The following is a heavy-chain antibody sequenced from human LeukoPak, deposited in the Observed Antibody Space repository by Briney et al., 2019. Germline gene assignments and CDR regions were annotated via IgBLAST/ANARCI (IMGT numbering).Heavy chain of an antibody. CDR2: IYYSGST. CDR1: GFTFSRYW. J-gene: IGHJ6*03. Sequence: PGGSLRLSCAASGFTFSRYWMNWVRQAPGKGLEWIGSIYYSGSTYYNPSLKSRVTISVDTSKNQFSLKLSSVTAADTAVYYCARQSLGYSSPYYYMDVWGKGTTVTVSS. V-gene: IGHV4-39*01. CDR3: ARQSLGYSSPYYYMDV. D-gene: IGHD6-19*01.